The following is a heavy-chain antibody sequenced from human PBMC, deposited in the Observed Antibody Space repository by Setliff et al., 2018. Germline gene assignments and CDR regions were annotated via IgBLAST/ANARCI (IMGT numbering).Heavy chain of an antibody. CDR2: ISPGSTYT. J-gene: IGHJ3*01. D-gene: IGHD3-22*01. CDR1: GFTFRSHV. Sequence: SCAASGFTFRSHVMNWVRQAPGKGLQYVSSISPGSTYTYYAESVEGRFTITRDDAKSSLFLQMDGLRPEDTAVYYCVRDEAAVQYYDSRAFD. CDR3: VRDEAAVQYYDSRAFD. V-gene: IGHV3-21*06.